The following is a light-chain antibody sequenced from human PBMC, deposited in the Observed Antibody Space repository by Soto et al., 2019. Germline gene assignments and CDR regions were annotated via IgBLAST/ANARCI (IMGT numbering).Light chain of an antibody. V-gene: IGKV1-5*03. CDR2: EAS. Sequence: DIQMTQSPSSLSASVVDRVTITCRASQTFGRWLAWFQQKPGKAPKLLIYEASNLESGVPSRFSGSGSGTEFTLTISSLQPDDFATYYCQQYNSYLWTFGQGTKVDIK. CDR1: QTFGRW. CDR3: QQYNSYLWT. J-gene: IGKJ1*01.